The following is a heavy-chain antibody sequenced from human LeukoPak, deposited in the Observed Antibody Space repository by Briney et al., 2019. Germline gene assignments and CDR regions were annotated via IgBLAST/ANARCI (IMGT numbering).Heavy chain of an antibody. Sequence: PGGSLRLSCAVSGFSFSSYDMHWVRQAPGKGLEWVAAIKYDGNNKYYVESVKGRFAISRDNSRNILYLQMNSLRVEDTAVYSCSILAVASDFDYWGQGTLVTVSS. CDR1: GFSFSSYD. CDR2: IKYDGNNK. CDR3: SILAVASDFDY. D-gene: IGHD6-19*01. J-gene: IGHJ4*02. V-gene: IGHV3-33*01.